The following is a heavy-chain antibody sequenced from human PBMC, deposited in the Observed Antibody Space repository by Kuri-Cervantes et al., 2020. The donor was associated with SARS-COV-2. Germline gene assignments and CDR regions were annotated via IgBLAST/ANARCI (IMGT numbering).Heavy chain of an antibody. CDR1: GDSISSYF. CDR3: ARIRHPYWYFDL. D-gene: IGHD1-1*01. V-gene: IGHV4-4*07. Sequence: ESLKISCTVSGDSISSYFWSWVRQPAGKGLEWIGHIYTSGSTNYNPSLKSRVTISVDTSKNQFSLKLSSVTAADTAVYYCARIRHPYWYFDLWGRGTLVTVSS. J-gene: IGHJ2*01. CDR2: IYTSGST.